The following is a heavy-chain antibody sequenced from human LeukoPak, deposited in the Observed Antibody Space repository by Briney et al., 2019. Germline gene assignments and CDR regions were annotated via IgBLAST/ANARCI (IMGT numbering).Heavy chain of an antibody. CDR3: ANILTGYFDY. J-gene: IGHJ4*02. D-gene: IGHD3-9*01. CDR1: GYTFTSYA. CDR2: INAGNGNT. Sequence: ASVKVSCKASGYTFTSYAMHWVRQAPGQRLEWMGWINAGNGNTKYPQKFQGRVTITRDTSASTAYMELSSLRSEDTAVYYCANILTGYFDYWGQGTLVTVSS. V-gene: IGHV1-3*01.